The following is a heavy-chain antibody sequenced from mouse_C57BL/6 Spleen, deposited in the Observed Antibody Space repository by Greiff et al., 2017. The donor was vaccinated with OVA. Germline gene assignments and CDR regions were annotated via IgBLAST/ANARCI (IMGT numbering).Heavy chain of an antibody. CDR3: ARRSYGSSYGDYYFDY. J-gene: IGHJ2*01. D-gene: IGHD1-1*01. V-gene: IGHV5-6*02. CDR1: GFTFSSYG. Sequence: EVKLMESGGDLVKPGGSLKLSCAASGFTFSSYGMSWVRQTPDKRLEWVATISSGGSYTYYPDSVKGRFTISRDNAKNTLYLQMSSLKSEDTAMYYCARRSYGSSYGDYYFDYWGQGTTLTVSS. CDR2: ISSGGSYT.